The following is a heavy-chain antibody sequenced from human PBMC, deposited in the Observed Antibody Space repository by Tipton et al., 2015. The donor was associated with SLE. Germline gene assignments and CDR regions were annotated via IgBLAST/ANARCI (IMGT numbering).Heavy chain of an antibody. D-gene: IGHD3-10*01. CDR3: ASPGDEIYAFDI. J-gene: IGHJ3*02. CDR2: IYYSGST. Sequence: GLVKPSETLSLTCTVSGGSISSYYWSWIRQPPGKGLEWIGYIYYSGSTNYNPSLKSRVTISVDTSKNQFSLKLSSVTAADTAVYYCASPGDEIYAFDIWGQGTMVTVSS. CDR1: GGSISSYY. V-gene: IGHV4-59*08.